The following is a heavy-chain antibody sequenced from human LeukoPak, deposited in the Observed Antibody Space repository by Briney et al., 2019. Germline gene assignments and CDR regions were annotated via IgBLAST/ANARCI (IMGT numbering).Heavy chain of an antibody. CDR1: GFTFSSYA. Sequence: GGSLRLSCAASGFTFSSYAMSWVRQAPGKGLECVSTISGSGGSTYYADSVKGRFTSSIDNSKNTLYLQMNSLRDEDRDVYYCANHFAGLLLHPFDYWGQGTLVTVSS. J-gene: IGHJ4*02. CDR2: ISGSGGST. V-gene: IGHV3-23*01. CDR3: ANHFAGLLLHPFDY. D-gene: IGHD2-15*01.